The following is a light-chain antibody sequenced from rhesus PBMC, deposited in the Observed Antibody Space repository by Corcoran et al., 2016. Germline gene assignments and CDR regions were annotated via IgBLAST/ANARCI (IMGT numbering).Light chain of an antibody. CDR1: RGISNS. Sequence: DIQMTQSPSSLSASVGDTVTITCRASRGISNSLAWYQQKPGKVPKLLLYFASTLQSGVPSRFSGSGSGTDFTLPISSLQPEDFATYFCQHGYGTPLTFGGGTKVEIK. CDR3: QHGYGTPLT. J-gene: IGKJ4*01. CDR2: FAS. V-gene: IGKV1-33*02.